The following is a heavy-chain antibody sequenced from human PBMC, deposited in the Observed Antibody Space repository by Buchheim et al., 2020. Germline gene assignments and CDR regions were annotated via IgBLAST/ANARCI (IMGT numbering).Heavy chain of an antibody. CDR1: GGSISSDVYY. V-gene: IGHV4-30-4*01. CDR2: IYYRDRGST. D-gene: IGHD2-21*01. CDR3: ASRILGFDY. Sequence: QVQLQESGPGLVKPSQTLSLTCTVSGGSISSDVYYWSWIRQPPGKGLEWIGYIYYRDRGSTYYNPSLESRVTISVDTSKNQFFLKVNSVTAADTAVYYCASRILGFDYWGQGTL. J-gene: IGHJ4*02.